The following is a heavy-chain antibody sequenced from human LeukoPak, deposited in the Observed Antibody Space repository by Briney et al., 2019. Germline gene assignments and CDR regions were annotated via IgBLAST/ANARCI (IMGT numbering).Heavy chain of an antibody. D-gene: IGHD4-11*01. V-gene: IGHV3-21*01. CDR2: ISSSSSYI. Sequence: PGGSLRLSCEASGFTFSSYSMNWVRQAPGKGLEWVSSISSSSSYIYYADSVKGRFTISRDNAKNSLYLQMNSLRAEDTAVYYCAREGRTVTTIPIKYNWFDPWGQGTLVTVSS. CDR3: AREGRTVTTIPIKYNWFDP. J-gene: IGHJ5*02. CDR1: GFTFSSYS.